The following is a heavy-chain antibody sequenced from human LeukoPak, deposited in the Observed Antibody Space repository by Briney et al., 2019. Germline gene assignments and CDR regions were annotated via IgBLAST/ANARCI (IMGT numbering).Heavy chain of an antibody. CDR3: ARDPCCSSSSFVEESRYYYSMDV. Sequence: GGSLRLSCAASGFTFSSYAMHWVRQAPGKGLEWVAVISYDGSNKYYADSVKGRFTISRDNSKNTLYLQMNSLRAEDTAVYYCARDPCCSSSSFVEESRYYYSMDVWGQGTTVTVSS. CDR2: ISYDGSNK. V-gene: IGHV3-30-3*01. CDR1: GFTFSSYA. D-gene: IGHD2-2*01. J-gene: IGHJ6*02.